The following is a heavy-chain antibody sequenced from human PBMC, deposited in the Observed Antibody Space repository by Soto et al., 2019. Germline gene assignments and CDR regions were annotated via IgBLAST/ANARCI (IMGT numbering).Heavy chain of an antibody. Sequence: SETLSLTCTVSGGSISSYYWSWIRQPPGKGLEWIGYIYYSGSTNYNPSLRSRVTISVDTSKNQFSLKLSSVTAADTAVYYCARASGQLVPYYYYYGMDVWGQGTTVTVSS. CDR2: IYYSGST. CDR3: ARASGQLVPYYYYYGMDV. J-gene: IGHJ6*02. CDR1: GGSISSYY. V-gene: IGHV4-59*01. D-gene: IGHD6-6*01.